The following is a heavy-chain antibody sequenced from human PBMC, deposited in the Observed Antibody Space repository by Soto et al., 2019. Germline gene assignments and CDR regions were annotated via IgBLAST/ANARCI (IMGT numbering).Heavy chain of an antibody. D-gene: IGHD1-1*01. CDR2: IYHSGST. CDR1: GGSISSGGYS. CDR3: ARGEELEQPPDY. Sequence: LSLTCAVSGGSISSGGYSWSWIRQPPGKGLEWIGYIYHSGSTYYNPSLKSRVTISVDRSKNQFSLKLSSVTAADTAVYYCARGEELEQPPDYWGQGTLVTVSS. J-gene: IGHJ4*02. V-gene: IGHV4-30-2*01.